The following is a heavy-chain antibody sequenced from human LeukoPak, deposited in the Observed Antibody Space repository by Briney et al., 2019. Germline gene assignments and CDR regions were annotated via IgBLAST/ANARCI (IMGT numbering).Heavy chain of an antibody. Sequence: GGSLRLSCAASGFTFTGYAMSWVRQAPGKGLEWVSTISGSGGTTNYADSVKGRFTISRDNSKDTLYLQMNSPRAEDTAVYYCAKGWVRVGSFDYWGQGTLVTVSS. CDR2: ISGSGGTT. CDR3: AKGWVRVGSFDY. CDR1: GFTFTGYA. V-gene: IGHV3-23*01. J-gene: IGHJ4*02. D-gene: IGHD5-12*01.